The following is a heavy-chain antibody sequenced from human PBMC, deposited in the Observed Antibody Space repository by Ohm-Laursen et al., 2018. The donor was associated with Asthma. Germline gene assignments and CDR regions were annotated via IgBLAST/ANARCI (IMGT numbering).Heavy chain of an antibody. Sequence: SLRLSCAASGFSFSSHWMNWGRQAPGKGLEWVANINQDGSVKYYVDSVKGRFTISRDNAKNSLYLQMNSLRAEDTAVYYCARGSYCSSTSCYPNEPDYYYYYGMDVWGQGTTVTVSS. CDR3: ARGSYCSSTSCYPNEPDYYYYYGMDV. D-gene: IGHD2-2*01. CDR1: GFSFSSHW. CDR2: INQDGSVK. J-gene: IGHJ6*02. V-gene: IGHV3-7*01.